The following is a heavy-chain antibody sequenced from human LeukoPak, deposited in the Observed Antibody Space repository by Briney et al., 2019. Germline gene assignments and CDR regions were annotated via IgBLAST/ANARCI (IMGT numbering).Heavy chain of an antibody. J-gene: IGHJ3*02. Sequence: GGSLRLSCAASGFTFSSYEMNWVRQAPGKGLEWVSYISSSGSTIYYADSVKGRFTISRDNAKNSPYLQMNSLRAEDTAVYYCARGYVLRYFDWLPYDAFDIWGQGTMVTVSS. D-gene: IGHD3-9*01. V-gene: IGHV3-48*03. CDR1: GFTFSSYE. CDR3: ARGYVLRYFDWLPYDAFDI. CDR2: ISSSGSTI.